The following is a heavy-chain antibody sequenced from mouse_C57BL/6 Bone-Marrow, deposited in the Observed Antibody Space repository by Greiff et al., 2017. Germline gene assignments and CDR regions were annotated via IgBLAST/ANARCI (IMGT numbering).Heavy chain of an antibody. CDR3: ARGRLLRGY. CDR1: GYTFTDYY. Sequence: EVQLQQSGPVLVKPGASVKMSCKASGYTFTDYYMNWVKQSHGKSLEWIGVINPYNGGTSYNQKFKGKATLTVDKSSSTAYMELNSLTSEDSAVYYCARGRLLRGYWGQGTTLTVSS. CDR2: INPYNGGT. D-gene: IGHD2-3*01. V-gene: IGHV1-19*01. J-gene: IGHJ2*01.